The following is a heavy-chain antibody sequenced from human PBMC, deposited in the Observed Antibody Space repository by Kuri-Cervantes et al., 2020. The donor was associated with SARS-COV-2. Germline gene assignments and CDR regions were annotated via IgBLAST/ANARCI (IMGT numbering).Heavy chain of an antibody. Sequence: SCAISGDSVSSNSAGWNWIRQSPSRGLEWLGRTYYRSKWYHDYAVSVKSRIIINPDTSKNQFSLQLSSVTPEDTAVYYCARVTTGILDYWGQGALVTVSS. V-gene: IGHV6-1*01. J-gene: IGHJ4*02. CDR3: ARVTTGILDY. CDR2: TYYRSKWYH. D-gene: IGHD1-1*01. CDR1: GDSVSSNSAG.